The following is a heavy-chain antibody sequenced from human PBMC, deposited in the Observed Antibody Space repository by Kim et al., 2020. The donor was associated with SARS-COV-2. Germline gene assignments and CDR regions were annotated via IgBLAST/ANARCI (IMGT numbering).Heavy chain of an antibody. CDR2: ISSSGSTI. Sequence: GGSLRLSCAASGFTFSSYEMNWVRQAPGKGLEWVSYISSSGSTIYYADSVKGRFTISRDNAKNSLYLQMNSLRAEDTAVYYCASSDQQPHLSYYYYYYGMDVWGQGTTVTVSS. CDR3: ASSDQQPHLSYYYYYYGMDV. D-gene: IGHD6-13*01. J-gene: IGHJ6*02. CDR1: GFTFSSYE. V-gene: IGHV3-48*03.